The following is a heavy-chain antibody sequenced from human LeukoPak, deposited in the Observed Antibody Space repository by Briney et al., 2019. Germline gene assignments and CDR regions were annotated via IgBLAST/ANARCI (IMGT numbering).Heavy chain of an antibody. J-gene: IGHJ4*02. CDR3: ATRIWATPIDY. V-gene: IGHV3-23*01. CDR2: ISGSGGRGGNT. D-gene: IGHD2-15*01. CDR1: GFTFSSYA. Sequence: GGSLRLSCAASGFTFSSYAMSWVRQAPGKGLEWVSGISGSGGRGGNTYYADSMKGRFTISRDNSKNTLYLQMNSLRAEDTAVYYCATRIWATPIDYWGQGTLVTVSS.